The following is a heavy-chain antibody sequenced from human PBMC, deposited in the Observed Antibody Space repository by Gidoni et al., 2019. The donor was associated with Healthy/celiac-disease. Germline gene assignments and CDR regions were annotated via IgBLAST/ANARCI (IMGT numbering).Heavy chain of an antibody. D-gene: IGHD2-2*01. V-gene: IGHV4-39*01. CDR3: ARLSPRRAFDI. J-gene: IGHJ3*02. CDR2: IYYSGST. Sequence: QLQLQESGPGLVKPSETLSLTCTASGGSISSSSYYWGWIRQPPGEGLEWIGSIYYSGSTYYNPSPKRRVTISVDTSKNQFSLKLSSVTAADTAVYYCARLSPRRAFDIWGQGTMITVSS. CDR1: GGSISSSSYY.